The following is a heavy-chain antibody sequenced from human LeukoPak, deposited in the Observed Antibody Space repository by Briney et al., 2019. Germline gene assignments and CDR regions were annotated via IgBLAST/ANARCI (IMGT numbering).Heavy chain of an antibody. J-gene: IGHJ5*02. V-gene: IGHV4-61*02. D-gene: IGHD3-10*01. CDR2: IYTTGRT. Sequence: SETLSLTCTVSGGSISSGGYYWSWIRQPAARGLEWIGRIYTTGRTNYNASLKSRVIMSVDTSNNQFSLKLSSVTAADTAVYYCARDLPSYYYDSGNMFDPWGQGILVTVSS. CDR3: ARDLPSYYYDSGNMFDP. CDR1: GGSISSGGYY.